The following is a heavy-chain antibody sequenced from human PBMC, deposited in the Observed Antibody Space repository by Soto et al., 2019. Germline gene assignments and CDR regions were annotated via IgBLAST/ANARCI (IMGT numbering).Heavy chain of an antibody. Sequence: VQLLESGGGLVQPGGSLRLSCAASGFTFSPYTMHWVRQTPGKGLEWVAVISYDGSDKNYADSVRGRFTISRDNSKNTLFFQMNSLRAEDTALYYCARGGGFCGADCYKGGIDYWGQGALVTVSS. J-gene: IGHJ4*02. D-gene: IGHD2-21*02. V-gene: IGHV3-30-3*01. CDR1: GFTFSPYT. CDR2: ISYDGSDK. CDR3: ARGGGFCGADCYKGGIDY.